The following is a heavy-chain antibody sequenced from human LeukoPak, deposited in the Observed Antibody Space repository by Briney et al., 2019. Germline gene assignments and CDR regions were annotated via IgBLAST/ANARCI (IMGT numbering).Heavy chain of an antibody. CDR2: INSDGSDT. D-gene: IGHD6-13*01. Sequence: PGGSLRLSCAASGFIFSSYWMHWVRHAPGKGLVWVSRINSDGSDTTYSDSVKGRFTISRENAKNTLYLQMNSLRAEDTAVYYCARGHLSSPLDYWGQGTLVTVSS. CDR3: ARGHLSSPLDY. J-gene: IGHJ4*02. V-gene: IGHV3-74*03. CDR1: GFIFSSYW.